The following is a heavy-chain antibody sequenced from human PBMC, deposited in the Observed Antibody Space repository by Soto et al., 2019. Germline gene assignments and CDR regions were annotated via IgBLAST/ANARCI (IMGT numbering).Heavy chain of an antibody. D-gene: IGHD5-12*01. J-gene: IGHJ6*02. CDR3: AKGYDFNYYYGMDV. Sequence: GGSLRLSCAASGFTFSSYAMHWVRQAPGKGLEWVAVISYDGSNKYYADSVKGRFTISRDNSKNTLYLQMNSLRAEDTAVYYCAKGYDFNYYYGMDVWGQRTTVTVSS. CDR2: ISYDGSNK. CDR1: GFTFSSYA. V-gene: IGHV3-30-3*01.